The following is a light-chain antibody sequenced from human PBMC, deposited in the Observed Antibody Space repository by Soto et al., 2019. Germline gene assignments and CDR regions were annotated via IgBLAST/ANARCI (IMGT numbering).Light chain of an antibody. CDR1: SSDVGGYSY. CDR2: DVS. CDR3: SSYTTSSTYV. Sequence: QSVLTQPASVSGSPGQWITISCTGTSSDVGGYSYISWYQHNPGRAPKLMIYDVSNRPSGVSDRFSGSKSGNTASLTISRLQAEDEADYYCSSYTTSSTYVFGSGTKVTVL. J-gene: IGLJ1*01. V-gene: IGLV2-14*03.